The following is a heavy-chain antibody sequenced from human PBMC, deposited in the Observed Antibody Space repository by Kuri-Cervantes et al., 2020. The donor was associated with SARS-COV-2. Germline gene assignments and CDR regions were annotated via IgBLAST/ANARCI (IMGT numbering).Heavy chain of an antibody. D-gene: IGHD2-15*01. J-gene: IGHJ6*02. CDR3: AKDALGYCSGGSCYGYYYGMDV. Sequence: ETLSLTCAASGFTFSSYSMNWVRQAPGKGLEWVSAISGSGGSTYYADSVKGRFTISRDNSKNTLYLQMNSLRAEDTAVYYCAKDALGYCSGGSCYGYYYGMDVWGQGTTVTVSS. CDR1: GFTFSSYS. CDR2: ISGSGGST. V-gene: IGHV3-23*01.